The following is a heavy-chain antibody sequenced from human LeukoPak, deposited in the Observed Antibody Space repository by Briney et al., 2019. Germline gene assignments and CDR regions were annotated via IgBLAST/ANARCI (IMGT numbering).Heavy chain of an antibody. CDR2: IIPIFGTA. J-gene: IGHJ4*02. Sequence: SVKVSCKASGGTFSSYAISWVRQAPGRGLEWMGGIIPIFGTANHAQKLQGRVTITTDESTSTAYMELSSLRSGDTAVYYCAREAYGGLDYWGQGTLVTVSS. CDR3: AREAYGGLDY. V-gene: IGHV1-69*05. CDR1: GGTFSSYA. D-gene: IGHD4/OR15-4a*01.